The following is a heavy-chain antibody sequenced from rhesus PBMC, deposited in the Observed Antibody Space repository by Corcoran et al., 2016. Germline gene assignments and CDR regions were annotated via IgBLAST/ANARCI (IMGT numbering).Heavy chain of an antibody. D-gene: IGHD1-20*01. CDR1: GYSISSGYY. J-gene: IGHJ5-1*01. CDR2: NRGSSGNN. V-gene: IGHV4-99*01. Sequence: QVQLQESGPGLVKPSETLSLTCAVSGYSISSGYYWGWIRQPPGQGLEYIGDNRGSSGNNYYKPSLKSRVTISKDTSKNQCSLKLRSVTAADTAVYYCARQYSWNNFRCDVWGPGVLVTVSS. CDR3: ARQYSWNNFRCDV.